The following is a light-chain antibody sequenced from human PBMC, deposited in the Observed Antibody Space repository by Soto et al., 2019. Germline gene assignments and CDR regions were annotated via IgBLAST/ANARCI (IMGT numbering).Light chain of an antibody. J-gene: IGKJ1*01. V-gene: IGKV1-5*03. CDR3: HQYNSYWT. CDR1: QSIGSW. Sequence: DTQMTQSPSTLSASVGDRVTITFRASQSIGSWLDWYQQKPGKAPKLLIYKTSILENGVPSRFSGSGSGTEFTLSISSLQPDDFATYYCHQYNSYWTFGQGTKVDIK. CDR2: KTS.